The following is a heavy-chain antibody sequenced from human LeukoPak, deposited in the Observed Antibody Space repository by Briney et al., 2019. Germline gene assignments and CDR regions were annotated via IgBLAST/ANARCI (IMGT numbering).Heavy chain of an antibody. V-gene: IGHV1-18*04. CDR3: ARRVAGVWFDP. D-gene: IGHD6-19*01. CDR2: ISGYNGNT. Sequence: GASVKVSCKASGYTFTSYGISWVRQAPGQGLEWMGWISGYNGNTDYAQKLQGRVTMTTETSTSTAYMELRSLRSDDTAVYHCARRVAGVWFDPWGQGTLVTVSS. J-gene: IGHJ5*02. CDR1: GYTFTSYG.